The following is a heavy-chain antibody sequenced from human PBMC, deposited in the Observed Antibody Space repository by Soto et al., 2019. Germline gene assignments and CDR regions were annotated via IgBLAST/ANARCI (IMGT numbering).Heavy chain of an antibody. CDR1: GFKFSDYG. CDR2: VLYDGSKK. CDR3: VKDLALMGDY. Sequence: QVHLVESGGGVVQPGTSLRLSCRASGFKFSDYGMDWVRRVPGKGLEWVSRVLYDGSKKYYADSVKGRFTISRDNPRNTLYLQMDSLRAEDTGVYYCVKDLALMGDYWGQGTPVTVSS. V-gene: IGHV3-30*18. J-gene: IGHJ4*02. D-gene: IGHD3-16*01.